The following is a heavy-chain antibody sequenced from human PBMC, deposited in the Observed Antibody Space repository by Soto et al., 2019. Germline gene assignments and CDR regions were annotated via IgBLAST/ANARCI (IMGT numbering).Heavy chain of an antibody. D-gene: IGHD6-6*01. CDR1: GYTFTSYY. J-gene: IGHJ4*02. V-gene: IGHV1-46*01. CDR2: INPSGGST. CDR3: ASQRGARYIAARPLDY. Sequence: ASVKVSCKASGYTFTSYYMHWVRQAPGQGLEWMGIINPSGGSTSYAQKFQGRVTMTRDTSTSTVYMELSSLRSEDTAVYYCASQRGARYIAARPLDYWGQGTMVTVYS.